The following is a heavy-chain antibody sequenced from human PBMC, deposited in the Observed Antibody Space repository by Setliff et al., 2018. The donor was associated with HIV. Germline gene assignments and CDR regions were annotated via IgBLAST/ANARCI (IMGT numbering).Heavy chain of an antibody. CDR1: GYTFTAYA. CDR3: ARDADYDFGCGYSSGWFDP. Sequence: ASVTVSCKASGYTFTAYAMHWVRQAPGQRLEWMGWINAGNGNTKYSQRFQGRVNITRDTSASTAYMELSSLRSDDTAVYYCARDADYDFGCGYSSGWFDPSGQGTLVTVSS. CDR2: INAGNGNT. D-gene: IGHD3-3*01. J-gene: IGHJ5*02. V-gene: IGHV1-3*01.